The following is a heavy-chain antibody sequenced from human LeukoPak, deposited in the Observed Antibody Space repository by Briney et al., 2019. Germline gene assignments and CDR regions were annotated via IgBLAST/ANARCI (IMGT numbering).Heavy chain of an antibody. CDR1: GFTFSDYY. Sequence: GRSLRLSCEASGFTFSDYYLGWIRQAPGKGLEWISYISGSSSHINYADSVKGRFTISRDNAKKSVHLQMDSLRVEDTAVYYCARDQIGSWWGQGTLVIVSS. CDR2: ISGSSSHI. D-gene: IGHD6-13*01. J-gene: IGHJ4*02. V-gene: IGHV3-11*06. CDR3: ARDQIGSW.